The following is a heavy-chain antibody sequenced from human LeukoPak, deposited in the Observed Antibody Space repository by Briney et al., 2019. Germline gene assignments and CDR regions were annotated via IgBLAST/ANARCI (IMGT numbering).Heavy chain of an antibody. J-gene: IGHJ4*02. CDR3: VRDQWRLFDY. CDR1: GFTLRNYW. CDR2: IKEDGSDK. D-gene: IGHD2-21*02. Sequence: PGGSLTLSCAASGFTLRNYWMTLVRQAPGKGLEWVANIKEDGSDKYYVDSVKDRFTISRDNAKNSLYLQMNSLRVEDTAVYFCVRDQWRLFDYWGQGTLVAVSS. V-gene: IGHV3-7*04.